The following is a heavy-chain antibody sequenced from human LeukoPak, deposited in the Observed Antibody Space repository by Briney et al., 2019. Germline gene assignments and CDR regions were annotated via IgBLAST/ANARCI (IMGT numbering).Heavy chain of an antibody. CDR1: GYVFIRHW. J-gene: IGHJ6*03. CDR2: IHPEDSYS. V-gene: IGHV5-51*01. CDR3: ARQNHYYYYMDV. Sequence: GEYLKISCKASGYVFIRHWIGWVRQVPGKGLEWMGVIHPEDSYSRYNAAFQGQATLSVDESTSTAYLQLSSLKAPDTVIYYCARQNHYYYYMDVWGRGTTVTVSS.